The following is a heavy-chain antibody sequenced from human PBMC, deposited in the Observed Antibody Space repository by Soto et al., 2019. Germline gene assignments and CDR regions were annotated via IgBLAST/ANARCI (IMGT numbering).Heavy chain of an antibody. J-gene: IGHJ5*02. Sequence: QITLKESGPTLVKPTQTLTLTGTFSGFSLSTSGVGVGWVRQPPGEALEWLASIYWDDDKRYSPSLKSRRTITKATSKHPGVLTMTIMDPVDTATYYCAHRPVGIPDNFWSARNWFDPWGQGILVTVSS. D-gene: IGHD3-3*01. CDR3: AHRPVGIPDNFWSARNWFDP. V-gene: IGHV2-5*02. CDR2: IYWDDDK. CDR1: GFSLSTSGVG.